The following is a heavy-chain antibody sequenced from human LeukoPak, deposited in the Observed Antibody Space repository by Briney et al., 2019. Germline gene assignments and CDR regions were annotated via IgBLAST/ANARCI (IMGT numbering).Heavy chain of an antibody. CDR1: GGSISGYY. V-gene: IGHV4-59*01. CDR2: IYYSGST. D-gene: IGHD4-23*01. Sequence: SETLSLTCTVSGGSISGYYWSWIRQPPGKGLEWIGYIYYSGSTNYNPSLKSRVTISVDTSKNQFSLKLSSVTAADTAVYYCAATPATVAGKGGSADYWGQGTLVTVSS. CDR3: AATPATVAGKGGSADY. J-gene: IGHJ4*02.